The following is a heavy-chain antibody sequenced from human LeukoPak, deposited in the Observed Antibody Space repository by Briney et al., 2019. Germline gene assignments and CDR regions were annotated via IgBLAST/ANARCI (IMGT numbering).Heavy chain of an antibody. J-gene: IGHJ4*02. CDR3: AREVGAAFDY. V-gene: IGHV1-46*01. CDR1: GYIFTSYY. CDR2: INPTGGST. Sequence: ASVKVSCKASGYIFTSYYMHWVRQAPGEGLEWMGIINPTGGSTSYAQKFQGRVTMTRDTSTSTVYMELSSLRSEDTAVYYCAREVGAAFDYWGQGTLVTVSS. D-gene: IGHD1-26*01.